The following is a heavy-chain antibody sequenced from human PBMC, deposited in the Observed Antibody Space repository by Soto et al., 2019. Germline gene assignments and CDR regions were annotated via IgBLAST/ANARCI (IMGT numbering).Heavy chain of an antibody. Sequence: SQTLSLTCAISGDSVSSNSAAWNWIRQSPTKGLYWLGRTYYRSKWYNDYAVSVKSRITINPDTSKNQFSLQLNSVTPEDTSVYYCARVGSGWLTAYYYGMDVWGQGTTVTVSS. CDR3: ARVGSGWLTAYYYGMDV. CDR1: GDSVSSNSAA. CDR2: TYYRSKWYN. J-gene: IGHJ6*02. D-gene: IGHD6-19*01. V-gene: IGHV6-1*01.